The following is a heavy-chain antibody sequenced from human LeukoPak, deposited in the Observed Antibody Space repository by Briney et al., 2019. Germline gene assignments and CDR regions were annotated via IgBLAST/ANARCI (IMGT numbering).Heavy chain of an antibody. V-gene: IGHV3-23*01. Sequence: PGGSLRLSCAASGFTFSSYAMSWVRQAPEKGQELVSAISGSGGSIYYADSVKGRFTISTDNSKNTLYLQMNSLRAEDTAVYYCAKDSNTMIVVVIRYWGQGTLVTVSS. CDR1: GFTFSSYA. D-gene: IGHD3-22*01. CDR3: AKDSNTMIVVVIRY. J-gene: IGHJ4*02. CDR2: ISGSGGSI.